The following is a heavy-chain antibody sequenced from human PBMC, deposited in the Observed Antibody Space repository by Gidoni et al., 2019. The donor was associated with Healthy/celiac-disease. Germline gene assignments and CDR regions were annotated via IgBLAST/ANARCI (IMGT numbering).Heavy chain of an antibody. CDR3: AREASGYYYGMDV. J-gene: IGHJ6*01. CDR2: IIPILCIA. Sequence: QVQLVQSGAEVQKPGSSVKVSCKASGGTVSSYAISLVRQAPGQGLDWMGRIIPILCIANYAPTFQGRVPITADNSTSPAYMELSSLSSEYTAVDYCAREASGYYYGMDVWGQGTTVTVSS. D-gene: IGHD6-25*01. V-gene: IGHV1-69*04. CDR1: GGTVSSYA.